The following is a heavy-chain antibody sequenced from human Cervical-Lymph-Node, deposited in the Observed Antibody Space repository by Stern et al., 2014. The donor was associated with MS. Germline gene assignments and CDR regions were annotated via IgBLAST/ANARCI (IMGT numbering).Heavy chain of an antibody. V-gene: IGHV3-30-3*01. CDR1: GVTLTNYA. CDR3: ARAGTNGWYGSSYFDY. CDR2: VSYDGSNK. D-gene: IGHD6-19*01. Sequence: VQLLESGGGVVQPGRSLRLSCEASGVTLTNYALHWVRQAPGKGLEWVAFVSYDGSNKYYADSAKGRFTISRDNSKNTVFLQMDSLRPEDTALYFCARAGTNGWYGSSYFDYWGQGTLVTVSS. J-gene: IGHJ4*02.